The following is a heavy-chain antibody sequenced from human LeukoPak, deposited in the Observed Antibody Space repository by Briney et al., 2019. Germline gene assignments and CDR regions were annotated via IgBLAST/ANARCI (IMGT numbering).Heavy chain of an antibody. CDR2: ITSSGTGT. V-gene: IGHV3-23*01. Sequence: GGSLRLSCAASGFTYSSFAMSWVRQAPGKGLEWVSSITSSGTGTYYADSVKGRFTISRDNSKNTLYLQMNSLRAEDTAVYYCAKDTLPAFVVVPAAMHYWGQGTLVTVSS. J-gene: IGHJ4*02. CDR1: GFTYSSFA. D-gene: IGHD2-2*01. CDR3: AKDTLPAFVVVPAAMHY.